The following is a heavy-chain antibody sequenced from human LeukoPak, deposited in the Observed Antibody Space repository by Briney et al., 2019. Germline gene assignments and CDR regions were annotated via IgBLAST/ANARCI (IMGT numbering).Heavy chain of an antibody. J-gene: IGHJ3*02. V-gene: IGHV3-74*01. CDR2: INSDGSST. CDR3: ARAGVSVRRAFDI. CDR1: GFTFSSYW. Sequence: GGPLRLSCAASGFTFSSYWMHWVRQAPGKGLVWVSRINSDGSSTSYADSVKGRFTISRDNAKNTLYLQMNSLRAEDTAVYYCARAGVSVRRAFDIWGQGTMVTVSS. D-gene: IGHD5/OR15-5a*01.